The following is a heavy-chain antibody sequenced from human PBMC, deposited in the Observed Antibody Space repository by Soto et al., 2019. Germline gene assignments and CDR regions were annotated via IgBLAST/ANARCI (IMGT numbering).Heavy chain of an antibody. V-gene: IGHV4-39*01. CDR2: IYYSGST. J-gene: IGHJ4*02. CDR3: ARRRSSGWYSGSFDY. CDR1: GGSISSSSYY. Sequence: PSETLSLTCTVSGGSISSSSYYWGWIRQPPGKGLEWIGSIYYSGSTYYNPSLKSRVTISVDTSKNQFSLKLSSVTAADTAVYYCARRRSSGWYSGSFDYWGQGTLVTVSS. D-gene: IGHD6-19*01.